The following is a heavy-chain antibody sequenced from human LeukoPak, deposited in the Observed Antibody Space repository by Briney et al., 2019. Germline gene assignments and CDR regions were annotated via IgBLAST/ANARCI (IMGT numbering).Heavy chain of an antibody. V-gene: IGHV3-30*03. J-gene: IGHJ3*01. Sequence: GGSLRLSCAASGFTFSSYGMHWVRQAPGKGLEWVAVISYDGSNKYYADSVKGRFTISRDNSKNTLYLQMNSLRAEDTAMYYCARDWRIVPSAFDFWGQGTMVTVSS. CDR1: GFTFSSYG. CDR3: ARDWRIVPSAFDF. CDR2: ISYDGSNK. D-gene: IGHD2-15*01.